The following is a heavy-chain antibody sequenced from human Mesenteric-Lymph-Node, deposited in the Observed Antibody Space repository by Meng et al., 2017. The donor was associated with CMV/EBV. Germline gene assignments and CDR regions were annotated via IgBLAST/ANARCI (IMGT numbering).Heavy chain of an antibody. CDR3: ARDVSSSWYVWFDP. D-gene: IGHD6-13*01. J-gene: IGHJ5*02. V-gene: IGHV3-21*01. CDR2: IGSFNNYK. Sequence: GESLKISCAASGFTFSIYSIAWVRQAPGKGLEWVSSIGSFNNYKYYADSVQGRFTISRDDAENSLYLQMNSLRAEDTAVYYCARDVSSSWYVWFDPWGQGTLVTVSS. CDR1: GFTFSIYS.